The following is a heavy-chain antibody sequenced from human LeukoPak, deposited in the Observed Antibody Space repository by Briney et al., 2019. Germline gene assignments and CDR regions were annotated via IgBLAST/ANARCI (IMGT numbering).Heavy chain of an antibody. CDR3: AKGDKYSSTWGSSRFGRAIDY. J-gene: IGHJ4*02. V-gene: IGHV3-21*01. Sequence: PGGSLRLSCAASGFTFSSYSMNWVRQAPGKGLEWVSSISSSSSYIYYADSVKGRFTISRDTSKSTLYLQMNSLRAEDTAVYYCAKGDKYSSTWGSSRFGRAIDYWGQGTLVTVSS. CDR2: ISSSSSYI. CDR1: GFTFSSYS. D-gene: IGHD6-13*01.